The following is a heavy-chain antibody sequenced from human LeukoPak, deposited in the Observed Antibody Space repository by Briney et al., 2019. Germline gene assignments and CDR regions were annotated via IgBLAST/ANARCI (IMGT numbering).Heavy chain of an antibody. Sequence: GRSLRLSCAASGFRFNAFAIHWVREAPGKGLEWVSGVGWDGTSVAYADSVKGRFTISRDNAQNSVYLQMNSLRIEDTALYYCAKGLYGLGILTYDGFDIWSQGTMVTVSS. J-gene: IGHJ3*02. D-gene: IGHD3-10*01. CDR2: VGWDGTSV. CDR3: AKGLYGLGILTYDGFDI. CDR1: GFRFNAFA. V-gene: IGHV3-9*01.